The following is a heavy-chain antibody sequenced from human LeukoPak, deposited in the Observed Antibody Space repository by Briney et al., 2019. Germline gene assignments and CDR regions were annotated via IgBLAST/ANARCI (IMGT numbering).Heavy chain of an antibody. J-gene: IGHJ6*02. CDR3: ARSGVVIFDYYYYGMDV. Sequence: XAXSWVRQAPXQXXXWMGGIIPIFGTANYAQKFQGRVTITADESTSTAYMELSSLRSEDTAVYYCARSGVVIFDYYYYGMDVWGQGTTVTVSS. D-gene: IGHD3-3*01. V-gene: IGHV1-69*01. CDR1: XA. CDR2: IIPIFGTA.